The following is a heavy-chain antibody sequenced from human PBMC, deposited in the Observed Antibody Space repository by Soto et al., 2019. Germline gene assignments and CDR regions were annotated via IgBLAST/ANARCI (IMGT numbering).Heavy chain of an antibody. Sequence: SETLSLTCTVSGGSITSSYWSWIRQSPGKGLEWIGSLYYSGSTNYDPSLKSRVTISIDTSRNQFSLKLRSVTAADTAVYYCARVRVVGATFYFDYWGQGTLVTVSS. CDR1: GGSITSSY. D-gene: IGHD1-26*01. CDR3: ARVRVVGATFYFDY. J-gene: IGHJ4*02. V-gene: IGHV4-59*01. CDR2: LYYSGST.